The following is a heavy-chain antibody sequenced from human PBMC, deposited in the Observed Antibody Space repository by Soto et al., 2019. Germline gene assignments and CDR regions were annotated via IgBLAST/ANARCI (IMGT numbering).Heavy chain of an antibody. D-gene: IGHD6-13*01. CDR3: ARDSGIAAERYYYYYGRDV. CDR1: GFTVSSNY. V-gene: IGHV3-53*01. Sequence: PGRSLRLPCPASGFTVSSNYISWVRQAPGKGLEWVSVIYSGGSTYYADSGKGRFTISRDNSKNTRYLQMNSLRAEDTAVYYCARDSGIAAERYYYYYGRDVWGQGTTVTVSS. J-gene: IGHJ6*02. CDR2: IYSGGST.